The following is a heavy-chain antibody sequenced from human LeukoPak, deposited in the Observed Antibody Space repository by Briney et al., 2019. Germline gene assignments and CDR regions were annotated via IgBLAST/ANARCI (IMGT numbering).Heavy chain of an antibody. CDR1: SDSISSHS. D-gene: IGHD4/OR15-4a*01. V-gene: IGHV4-59*11. J-gene: IGHJ5*02. Sequence: SETLSLTCIVSSDSISSHSWAWIRQTPGKGLEWIGYIRYSGTTNYNPSLKSRVTISVDTSKNHFSLKLTSVTAADTAVYYCASAKEWDLDTWGQGTLVTVSS. CDR3: ASAKEWDLDT. CDR2: IRYSGTT.